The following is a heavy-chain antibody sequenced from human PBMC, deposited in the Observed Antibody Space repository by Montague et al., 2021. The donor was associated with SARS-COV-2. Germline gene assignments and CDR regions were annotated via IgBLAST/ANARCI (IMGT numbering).Heavy chain of an antibody. V-gene: IGHV1-18*01. D-gene: IGHD6-19*01. J-gene: IGHJ5*02. CDR3: ATAVAGFSWFDP. CDR1: GYTFTSYG. CDR2: ISAYNGNT. Sequence: SGKVSFKASGYTFTSYGISWVRQAPGHGLEWMGWISAYNGNTNYAQKLQGRVTMTTDTSTSTAYMELRSLRSDDTAVYYCATAVAGFSWFDPWGQGTLVTVSS.